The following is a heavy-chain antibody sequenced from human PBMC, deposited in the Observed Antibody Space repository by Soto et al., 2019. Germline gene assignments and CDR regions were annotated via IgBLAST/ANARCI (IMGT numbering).Heavy chain of an antibody. Sequence: QVQLVQAGAEVKKPGASVKVSCKASGYTFTSYAMHWVRQAPGHRLEWMGWINAGNGNTKYSQKFQGRVTITRDTSASTAYMELSSLRSEETAVYYCARGARYYYDSSGYYRYYYGMDVWGQGTTVTVSS. CDR3: ARGARYYYDSSGYYRYYYGMDV. J-gene: IGHJ6*02. V-gene: IGHV1-3*01. CDR2: INAGNGNT. D-gene: IGHD3-22*01. CDR1: GYTFTSYA.